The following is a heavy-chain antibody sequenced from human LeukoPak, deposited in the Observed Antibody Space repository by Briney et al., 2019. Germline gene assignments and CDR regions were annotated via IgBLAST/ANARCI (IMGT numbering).Heavy chain of an antibody. J-gene: IGHJ5*02. CDR3: AYISIIGTT. CDR2: VYYSGST. Sequence: PSETLSLTCAVSGASISSSHYYWGWIRQPPGAGLEWIGCVYYSGSTYYNPSLKSRVTISVDTSTNHFSLKLNSVTAADTAVYFCAYISIIGTTWGQGALVTVSS. CDR1: GASISSSHYY. V-gene: IGHV4-39*02. D-gene: IGHD3-9*01.